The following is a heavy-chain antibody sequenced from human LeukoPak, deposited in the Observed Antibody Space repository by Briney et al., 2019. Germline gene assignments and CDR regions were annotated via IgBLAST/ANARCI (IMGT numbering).Heavy chain of an antibody. CDR2: INHSGST. V-gene: IGHV4-34*01. CDR3: ARGMGARTYYYYYYMDV. Sequence: SETLSLTCAVYGGSFSGYYWSWIRQPPGKGLEWIGEINHSGSTNYNPSLKSRVTISVDTSKNQFSLKLSSVTAADTAVYYCARGMGARTYYYYYYMDVWGKGTTVTVSS. CDR1: GGSFSGYY. J-gene: IGHJ6*03. D-gene: IGHD3-16*01.